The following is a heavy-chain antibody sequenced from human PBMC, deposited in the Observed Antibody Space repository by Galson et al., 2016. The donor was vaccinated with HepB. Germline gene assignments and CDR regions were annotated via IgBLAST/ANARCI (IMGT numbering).Heavy chain of an antibody. CDR2: ISGAGGST. CDR1: GVTFRHLW. Sequence: SLRLSCAASGVTFRHLWMSWVRQAPGKGLEWVVAISGAGGSTSYADSVKGRLTVSRDNSLNMVYLQMDNLRVDDTGVYYCARTPPREQWLVHPFEFWGQGALVIVSS. J-gene: IGHJ4*02. D-gene: IGHD6-19*01. CDR3: ARTPPREQWLVHPFEF. V-gene: IGHV3-23*01.